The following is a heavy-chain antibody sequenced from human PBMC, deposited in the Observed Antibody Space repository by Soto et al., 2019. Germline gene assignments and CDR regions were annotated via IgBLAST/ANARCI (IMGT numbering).Heavy chain of an antibody. J-gene: IGHJ6*02. Sequence: PTLSLTFVISVDSCSSNCACWNLLRQSPSRGLEWLGRTYYISKWFLDYAASVQSRMTINPDTSRNQFSLQQNSVTPEDTAVYYCARVHCSGGTCLDGLDVWGQGTTVNV. CDR1: VDSCSSNCAC. V-gene: IGHV6-1*01. CDR2: TYYISKWFL. D-gene: IGHD2-15*01. CDR3: ARVHCSGGTCLDGLDV.